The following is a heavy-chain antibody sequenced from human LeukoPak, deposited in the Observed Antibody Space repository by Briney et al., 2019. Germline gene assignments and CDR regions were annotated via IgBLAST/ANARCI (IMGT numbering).Heavy chain of an antibody. D-gene: IGHD3-22*01. Sequence: PGGSLRPSCAASGFTFSSYWMSWVRQAPGKGLEWVANIKQDGSEKYYVDSVKGRFTISRDNAKNSLYLQMNSLRAEDTAVYYCARQNYYDSSGYYYSGFDYWGQGTLVTVSS. J-gene: IGHJ4*02. V-gene: IGHV3-7*01. CDR2: IKQDGSEK. CDR1: GFTFSSYW. CDR3: ARQNYYDSSGYYYSGFDY.